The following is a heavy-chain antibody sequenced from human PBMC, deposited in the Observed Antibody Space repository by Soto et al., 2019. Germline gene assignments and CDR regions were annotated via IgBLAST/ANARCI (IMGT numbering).Heavy chain of an antibody. D-gene: IGHD3-3*01. Sequence: PGGSLRLSCAASGFTFSSYGMHWVRQAPGKGLEWVAVIWYDGSNKYYADSVKGRFTISRDNSKNTLYLQMNSLRAEDTAVYYCARDPYYDFWSGYYLSNYYYGMDVWGQGTTVTVSS. CDR1: GFTFSSYG. CDR2: IWYDGSNK. J-gene: IGHJ6*02. V-gene: IGHV3-33*01. CDR3: ARDPYYDFWSGYYLSNYYYGMDV.